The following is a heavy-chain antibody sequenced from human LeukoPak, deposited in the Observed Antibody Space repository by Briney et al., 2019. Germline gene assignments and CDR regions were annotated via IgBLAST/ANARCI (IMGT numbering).Heavy chain of an antibody. CDR2: IRYDGSNK. CDR1: GFTFSSYG. V-gene: IGHV3-30*02. CDR3: AKGGELRFLEWLSLDY. D-gene: IGHD3-3*01. Sequence: PGGSLRLSCAASGFTFSSYGMHWVRQAPGKGLEWVAFIRYDGSNKYYADSVKGRFTISRDNSKNTLYLQMNSLRAEDTAVYYCAKGGELRFLEWLSLDYWGQGTLVTVSS. J-gene: IGHJ4*02.